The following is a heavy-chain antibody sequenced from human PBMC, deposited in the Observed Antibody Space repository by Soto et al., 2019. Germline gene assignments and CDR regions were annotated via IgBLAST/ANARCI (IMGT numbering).Heavy chain of an antibody. CDR1: GYTFTGYY. V-gene: IGHV1-46*01. Sequence: ASVKVSCKASGYTFTGYYMHWVRQAPGQGLEWMGIINPSGGSTSYAQKFQGRVTMTRDTSTSTVYMELSSLRSEDTAVYYCARDLAGTGYFDYWGQGTLVTVSS. D-gene: IGHD6-13*01. J-gene: IGHJ4*02. CDR3: ARDLAGTGYFDY. CDR2: INPSGGST.